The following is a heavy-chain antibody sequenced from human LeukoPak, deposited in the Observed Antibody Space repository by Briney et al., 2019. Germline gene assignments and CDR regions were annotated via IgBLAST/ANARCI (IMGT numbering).Heavy chain of an antibody. CDR1: GDSITGYS. CDR3: ARGRVSSSTWYSTYYYYFYMDL. CDR2: IYYNGDT. J-gene: IGHJ6*03. D-gene: IGHD6-13*01. Sequence: SETLSLTCSVSGDSITGYSWSWIRQTPGKGLEWIGYIYYNGDTHYNPSLNSRLSMSVDTPKKQFSLRLRSVTAADTAVYFCARGRVSSSTWYSTYYYYFYMDLWGKGTTVTVSS. V-gene: IGHV4-59*01.